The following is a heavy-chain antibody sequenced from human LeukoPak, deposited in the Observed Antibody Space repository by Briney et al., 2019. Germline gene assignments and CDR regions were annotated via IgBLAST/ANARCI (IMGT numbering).Heavy chain of an antibody. Sequence: GGSLRLSCVASGFAFSGYAMNWVRQAPGKGLELEWVSSFSGGGDKNYADSAKGRFTISKDNAKNSLFLQLNSLRAEDTAVYYCAKGYGSGNYYSDYWGQGTLVTVSS. CDR3: AKGYGSGNYYSDY. CDR2: FSGGGDK. CDR1: GFAFSGYA. J-gene: IGHJ4*02. D-gene: IGHD3-10*01. V-gene: IGHV3-69-1*01.